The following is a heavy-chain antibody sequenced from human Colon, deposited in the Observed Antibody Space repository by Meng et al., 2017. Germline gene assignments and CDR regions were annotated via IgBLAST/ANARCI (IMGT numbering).Heavy chain of an antibody. D-gene: IGHD4-17*01. Sequence: QVPLQESGPGLVKPSQTLSLTCTVSGGSISSGGFYWSWIRQHPGKGLEWIGYIYYSGSTYYNPSLRSRVAISIATSKNQFSLKLTSVTAADTAVYFCARTNYGDYNWFDPWGQGTLVTVSS. V-gene: IGHV4-31*03. CDR2: IYYSGST. CDR1: GGSISSGGFY. CDR3: ARTNYGDYNWFDP. J-gene: IGHJ5*02.